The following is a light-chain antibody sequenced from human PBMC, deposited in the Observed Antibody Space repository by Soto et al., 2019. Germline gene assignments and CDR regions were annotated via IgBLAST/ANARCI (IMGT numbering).Light chain of an antibody. CDR2: EVS. J-gene: IGLJ3*02. CDR3: SSYTGTSTLV. Sequence: QSALSQPASVSGSPGQSITISCAGTSSDVGGYNYVSWYQQHPGKAPKLMISEVSNRPSGVSNRFSGSKSGNTASLTISGLQAEGEADYYCSSYTGTSTLVFGGGTKVTVL. CDR1: SSDVGGYNY. V-gene: IGLV2-14*01.